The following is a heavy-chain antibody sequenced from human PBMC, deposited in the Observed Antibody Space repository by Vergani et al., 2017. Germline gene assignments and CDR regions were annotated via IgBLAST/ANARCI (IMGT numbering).Heavy chain of an antibody. CDR3: ARDLFYCGGDCYSDS. J-gene: IGHJ5*01. D-gene: IGHD2-21*02. CDR1: GFTFSSYS. CDR2: ISSSSSYI. V-gene: IGHV3-21*01. Sequence: EVQLVESGGGLVKPGGSLRLSCAASGFTFSSYSMNWVCQAPGKGLEWVSSISSSSSYIYYADSVKGRFTISRDNAKNSLYLQMNSLRAEDTAVYYCARDLFYCGGDCYSDSWGQGTLVTVSS.